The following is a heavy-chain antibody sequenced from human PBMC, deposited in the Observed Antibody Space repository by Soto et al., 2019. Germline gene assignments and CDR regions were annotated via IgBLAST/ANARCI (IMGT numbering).Heavy chain of an antibody. CDR1: GFTFSSYW. CDR3: ARIESTGRGWDV. J-gene: IGHJ6*02. CDR2: IKQDGSEK. Sequence: EVQLVESGGGLVQPGGSLRLSCADSGFTFSSYWMSWVRQAPVKGLEWVGNIKQDGSEKNYVDSVKGRFTISRDNAKNSLYLQMNSLRAEDMAVYYCARIESTGRGWDVWGQGTTVVVSS. D-gene: IGHD1-1*01. V-gene: IGHV3-7*01.